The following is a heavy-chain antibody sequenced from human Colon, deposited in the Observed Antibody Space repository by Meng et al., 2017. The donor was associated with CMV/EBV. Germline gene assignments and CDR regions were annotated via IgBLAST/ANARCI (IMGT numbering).Heavy chain of an antibody. CDR1: GFPFTSCS. CDR3: ARLNGGNSGDWFDP. CDR2: ISAYNGNT. D-gene: IGHD4-23*01. V-gene: IGHV1-18*04. J-gene: IGHJ5*02. Sequence: KASGFPFTSCSFTWVRQAPGQGLGWLGWISAYNGNTNYAQIVQGRVTMTTGPSTTTAYMELTDLRSDDTAVYYCARLNGGNSGDWFDPWGQGTLVTVSS.